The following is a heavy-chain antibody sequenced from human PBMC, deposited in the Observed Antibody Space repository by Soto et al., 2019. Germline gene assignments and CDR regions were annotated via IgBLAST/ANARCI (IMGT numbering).Heavy chain of an antibody. V-gene: IGHV3-33*01. CDR2: IWYDGSNK. Sequence: SGGSLRLSCAASGFTFSSYGMHWVRQAPGKGLEWVAVIWYDGSNKYYADSVKGRFTISRDNSKNTLYLQMNSLRAEDTAVYYCARDHGGGVIRGSWFDPWGQGTLVTVSS. J-gene: IGHJ5*02. CDR1: GFTFSSYG. CDR3: ARDHGGGVIRGSWFDP. D-gene: IGHD3-16*02.